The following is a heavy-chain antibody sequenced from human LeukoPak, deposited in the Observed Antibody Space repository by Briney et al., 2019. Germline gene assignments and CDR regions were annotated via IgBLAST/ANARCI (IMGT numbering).Heavy chain of an antibody. CDR3: ANRMTF. D-gene: IGHD2/OR15-2a*01. V-gene: IGHV3-53*04. CDR2: IYRDGDT. Sequence: PGGSLRLSCAASGVTVSSDYMSWVRQAPGKGLEWVSVIYRDGDTYYADSVKGRFTISRHNSKNTLFLQMDSPRTEDTAIYYCANRMTFGGQGTLVTVSS. J-gene: IGHJ4*01. CDR1: GVTVSSDY.